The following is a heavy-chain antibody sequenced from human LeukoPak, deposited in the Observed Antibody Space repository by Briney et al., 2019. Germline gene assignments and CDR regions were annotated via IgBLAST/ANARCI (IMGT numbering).Heavy chain of an antibody. CDR2: IIPIFGTA. V-gene: IGHV1-69*13. J-gene: IGHJ4*02. Sequence: ASVKVSCKASGGTFSSYAISWVRQAPGQGLEWMGGIIPIFGTANYAQKFQGRVTITADESTSTAYMELSSLRSEDTAVYYCARGYDSSSYREPFDYWGQGTLVTVSS. CDR1: GGTFSSYA. D-gene: IGHD3-22*01. CDR3: ARGYDSSSYREPFDY.